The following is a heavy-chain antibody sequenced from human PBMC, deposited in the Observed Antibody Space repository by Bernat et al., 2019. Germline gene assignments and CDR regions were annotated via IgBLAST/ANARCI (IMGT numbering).Heavy chain of an antibody. Sequence: EVQLLESGGGLVQPGGSLRLSCAASGFTFSSYAMSWVRQAPGKGLEWVSAISGSGGSTYYADSVKGRFTISRNNSKNTLYLQMNSLRAEDTAVYYCANLLYDSSGYLFDYWGQGTLVTVSS. J-gene: IGHJ4*02. V-gene: IGHV3-23*01. CDR1: GFTFSSYA. CDR3: ANLLYDSSGYLFDY. CDR2: ISGSGGST. D-gene: IGHD3-22*01.